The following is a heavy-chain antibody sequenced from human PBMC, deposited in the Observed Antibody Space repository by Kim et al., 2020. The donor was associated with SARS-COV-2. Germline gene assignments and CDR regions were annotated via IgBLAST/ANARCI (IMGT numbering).Heavy chain of an antibody. Sequence: GGSLRLSCAASGFTFSSYRMNWVRQAPGKGLEWVSYISSSSSTIYYADSVKGRFTISRDNAKNSLYLQMNSLRDEDTAVYYCARDGRQYLAVAGTGVRSNFDYWGQGTLVTVSS. CDR2: ISSSSSTI. CDR1: GFTFSSYR. V-gene: IGHV3-48*02. D-gene: IGHD6-19*01. CDR3: ARDGRQYLAVAGTGVRSNFDY. J-gene: IGHJ4*02.